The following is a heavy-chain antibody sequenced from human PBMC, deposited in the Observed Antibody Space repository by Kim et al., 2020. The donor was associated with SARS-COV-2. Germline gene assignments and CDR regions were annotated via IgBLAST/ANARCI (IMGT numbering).Heavy chain of an antibody. D-gene: IGHD3-10*01. CDR3: FMVRGVITWFDP. CDR1: GYTFTSYA. V-gene: IGHV1-3*01. Sequence: ASVKVSCKASGYTFTSYAMHWVRQAPGQRLEWMGWINAGNGNTKYSQKFQGRVTITRDTSASTAYMELSSLRSEDTAVYYCFMVRGVITWFDPWGQGTLVTVSS. CDR2: INAGNGNT. J-gene: IGHJ5*02.